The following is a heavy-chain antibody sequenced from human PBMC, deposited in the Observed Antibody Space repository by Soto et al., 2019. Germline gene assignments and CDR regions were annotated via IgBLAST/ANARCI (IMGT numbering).Heavy chain of an antibody. CDR2: IIPIFGTA. J-gene: IGHJ6*02. CDR3: ARGVMAPSTTNINYYYYGMDV. D-gene: IGHD1-1*01. V-gene: IGHV1-69*12. CDR1: GGTFSSYA. Sequence: QVQLVQSGAEVKKPGSSVKVSCKASGGTFSSYAISWVRQAPGQGLEWMGGIIPIFGTANYAQKFQGRVTITADESTSTAYMELSSLRSEDTAVYYCARGVMAPSTTNINYYYYGMDVWGQGTTVTVSS.